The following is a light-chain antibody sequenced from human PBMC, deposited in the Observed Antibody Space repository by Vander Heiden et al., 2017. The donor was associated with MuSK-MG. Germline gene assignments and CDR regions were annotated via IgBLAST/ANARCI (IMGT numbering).Light chain of an antibody. CDR3: QSADSTSWV. CDR2: KDR. J-gene: IGLJ3*02. CDR1: ALPKQY. V-gene: IGLV3-25*03. Sequence: SYELTQPPSVSVSPGQTARITCSGDALPKQYAYWYQQKPGQPPVLVIYKDREMPAGIPERFSGSSSGTTVTLTISGVQAEDEADYYCQSADSTSWVFGGGTKLTVL.